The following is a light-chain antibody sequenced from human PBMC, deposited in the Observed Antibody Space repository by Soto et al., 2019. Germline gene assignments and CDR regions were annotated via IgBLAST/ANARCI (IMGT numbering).Light chain of an antibody. Sequence: EIVMTQSPATLSVSPGERVTVSCRASRDITNNLAWFQQKPGQPPRLLIYGASTRATGMPARFSGSGSGTEFTLTISSLQSEDFAVYYCQQYNNWPRTFGQGTKVEIK. V-gene: IGKV3-15*01. CDR3: QQYNNWPRT. CDR1: RDITNN. CDR2: GAS. J-gene: IGKJ1*01.